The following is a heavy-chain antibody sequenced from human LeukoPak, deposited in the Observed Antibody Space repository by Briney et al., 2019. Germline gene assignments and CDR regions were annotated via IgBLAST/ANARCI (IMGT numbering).Heavy chain of an antibody. CDR2: ISGSGAST. J-gene: IGHJ5*02. Sequence: GGSLRLSCAASGFTFSSYAMSWVRQAPGKGLEWVSAISGSGASTYYADSVRGRFTISRDNAKNTLYLQMNSLRAEDTAVYYCARGYSSSRYNWLDPWGQGTLVTVSS. CDR1: GFTFSSYA. V-gene: IGHV3-23*01. CDR3: ARGYSSSRYNWLDP. D-gene: IGHD6-13*01.